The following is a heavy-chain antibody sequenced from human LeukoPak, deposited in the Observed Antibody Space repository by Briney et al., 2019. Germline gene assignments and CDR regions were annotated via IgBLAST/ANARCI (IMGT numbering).Heavy chain of an antibody. CDR2: ISYDGSNK. CDR3: AKPQEPGDRVAAAGAFDY. J-gene: IGHJ4*02. D-gene: IGHD6-13*01. V-gene: IGHV3-30*18. Sequence: GGSLRVSCAASGFIFRNDGMHWVRQAPGKGLEWVAVISYDGSNKYYADSVKGRFTISRDNSKNTLYLQMNSLRAEDTAVYYCAKPQEPGDRVAAAGAFDYWGQGTLVTVSS. CDR1: GFIFRNDG.